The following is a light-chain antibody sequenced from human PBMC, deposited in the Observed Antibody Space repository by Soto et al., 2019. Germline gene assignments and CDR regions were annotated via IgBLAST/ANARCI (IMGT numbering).Light chain of an antibody. CDR3: ASYLTTSPLEV. V-gene: IGLV2-14*01. J-gene: IGLJ1*01. Sequence: QSALTQPASRYRSPGKTITVSCSGSISDIGSHNYSSWYRQYPGEAPRLLIYEVHYRPAGVSSRFSGFKSGNTASLTISGLQAADGADYYCASYLTTSPLEVFGTGTKGTVL. CDR2: EVH. CDR1: ISDIGSHNY.